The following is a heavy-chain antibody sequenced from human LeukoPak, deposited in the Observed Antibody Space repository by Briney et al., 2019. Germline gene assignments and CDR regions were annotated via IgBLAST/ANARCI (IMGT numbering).Heavy chain of an antibody. D-gene: IGHD1-1*01. V-gene: IGHV3-23*01. Sequence: GGSLRLSCEASGFTFSSYTMNWVRKAPGKGLDWVSGISPSGDITYYADSVKGRFTISRDNSKNTVYLQMDSLRFEDAAVYYCAQHLAYIRFDNWGQGTLVTVSS. CDR1: GFTFSSYT. CDR2: ISPSGDIT. CDR3: AQHLAYIRFDN. J-gene: IGHJ4*02.